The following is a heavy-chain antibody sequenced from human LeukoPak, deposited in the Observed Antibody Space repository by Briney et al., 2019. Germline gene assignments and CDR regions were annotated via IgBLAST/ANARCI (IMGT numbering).Heavy chain of an antibody. CDR3: AKFRGYYESSGYLQPYYFDS. J-gene: IGHJ4*02. V-gene: IGHV3-23*01. CDR1: GFTFSSYA. D-gene: IGHD3-22*01. Sequence: PGGSLRLSCAASGFTFSSYAMSWVRQAPGKGLEWVSAISGSGGSTYYADSVKGRFTISRDNSKNTLYLQMNSLRAEDTALYHCAKFRGYYESSGYLQPYYFDSWGQGTWSPSPQ. CDR2: ISGSGGST.